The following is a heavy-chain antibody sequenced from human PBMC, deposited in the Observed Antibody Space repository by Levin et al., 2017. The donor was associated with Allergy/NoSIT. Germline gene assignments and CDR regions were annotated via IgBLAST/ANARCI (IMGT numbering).Heavy chain of an antibody. D-gene: IGHD3-22*01. J-gene: IGHJ4*02. Sequence: SETLSLTCTVSGGSISSSSYYWGWIRQPPGKGLEWIGSIYYSGSTYYNPSLKSRVTISVDTSKNQFSLKLSSVTAADTAVYYCARVKDSSGFDYWGQGTLVTVSS. CDR2: IYYSGST. CDR3: ARVKDSSGFDY. CDR1: GGSISSSSYY. V-gene: IGHV4-39*07.